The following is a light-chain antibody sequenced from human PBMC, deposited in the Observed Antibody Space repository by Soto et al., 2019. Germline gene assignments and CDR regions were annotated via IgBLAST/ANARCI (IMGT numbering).Light chain of an antibody. CDR2: GAS. J-gene: IGKJ2*02. V-gene: IGKV3-20*01. Sequence: EIVLTQSPGTLSLSSGERATLSCRASHSVSSSYLACYQHKPGQAPRLVIYGASTRASGIPDRFSGRGSGTDFTLSISRLEPEDCAVYYCQQYGSSPSTFGQGTKLEIK. CDR3: QQYGSSPST. CDR1: HSVSSSY.